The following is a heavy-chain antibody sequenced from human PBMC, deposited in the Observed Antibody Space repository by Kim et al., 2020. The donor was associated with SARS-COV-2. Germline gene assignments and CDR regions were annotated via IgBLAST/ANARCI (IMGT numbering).Heavy chain of an antibody. Sequence: GSLRLSCAASGFTFSSYGMHWVRQAPGKGLEWVAVIWYDGSNKYYADSVKGRFTISRDNSKNTLYLQMNSLRAEDTAVYYCARDLRFGESETDYWGQGTLVTVSS. V-gene: IGHV3-33*01. J-gene: IGHJ4*02. D-gene: IGHD3-10*01. CDR3: ARDLRFGESETDY. CDR1: GFTFSSYG. CDR2: IWYDGSNK.